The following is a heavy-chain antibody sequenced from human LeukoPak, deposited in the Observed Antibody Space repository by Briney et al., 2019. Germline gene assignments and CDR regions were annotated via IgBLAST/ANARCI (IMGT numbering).Heavy chain of an antibody. Sequence: KASETLSPTCTVSGGSISSYYWSWIRQPPGKGLEWIGYIYYSGSTNYNPSLKSQVTISVDTSKNQFSLKLSSVTAADTAVYYCARLKVGAVAYWFDPWGQGPLVSVSS. CDR1: GGSISSYY. J-gene: IGHJ5*02. CDR3: ARLKVGAVAYWFDP. CDR2: IYYSGST. D-gene: IGHD6-19*01. V-gene: IGHV4-59*08.